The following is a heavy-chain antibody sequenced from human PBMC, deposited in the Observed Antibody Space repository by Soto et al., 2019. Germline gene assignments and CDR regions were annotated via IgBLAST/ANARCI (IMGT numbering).Heavy chain of an antibody. CDR1: GLTFSSYS. Sequence: GGSLRLSCAASGLTFSSYSMNWVRQAPGKGLEWVSSITSTSSYIYYADSVKGRFTISRDNAKNSLYLQMNSLTAEDTAVYYCAPIQLWADAFDIWGQGTMVTVSS. J-gene: IGHJ3*02. V-gene: IGHV3-21*01. CDR2: ITSTSSYI. CDR3: APIQLWADAFDI. D-gene: IGHD5-18*01.